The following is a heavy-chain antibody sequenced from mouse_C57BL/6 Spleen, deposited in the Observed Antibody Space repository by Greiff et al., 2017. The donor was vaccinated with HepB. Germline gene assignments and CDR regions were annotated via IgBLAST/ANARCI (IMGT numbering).Heavy chain of an antibody. CDR1: GFTFTDYY. J-gene: IGHJ4*01. CDR2: IRNKANGYTT. V-gene: IGHV7-3*01. CDR3: ARFSTSYAMDY. Sequence: EVHLVESGGGLVQPGGSLSLSCAASGFTFTDYYMSWVRQPPGKALEWLGFIRNKANGYTTEYSASVKGRFTISRDNSQSILYLQMNALRAEDSATYYCARFSTSYAMDYWGQGTSVTVSS.